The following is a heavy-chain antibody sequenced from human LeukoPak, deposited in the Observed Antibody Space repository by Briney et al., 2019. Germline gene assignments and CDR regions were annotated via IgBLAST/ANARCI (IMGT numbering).Heavy chain of an antibody. D-gene: IGHD1-26*01. V-gene: IGHV4-59*01. Sequence: PSETLSLTRTVSGGSITSYYGMWIRQSPGRKLEWIGHISYTGNTNYNPSLKSRVTMSVDTSRNQFSLKLTSVTAADTAVYYCTRGALVGIVGWFDPWGQGTLVTVSS. J-gene: IGHJ5*02. CDR2: ISYTGNT. CDR3: TRGALVGIVGWFDP. CDR1: GGSITSYY.